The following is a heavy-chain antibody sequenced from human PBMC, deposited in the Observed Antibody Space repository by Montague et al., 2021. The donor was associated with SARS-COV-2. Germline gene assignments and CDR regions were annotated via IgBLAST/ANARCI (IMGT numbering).Heavy chain of an antibody. CDR1: GDSVAGNRAT. CDR2: TYCRTKWYN. Sequence: CAISGDSVAGNRATSSGHVQSPATGVEWLGTTYCRTKWYNDYAVSVKSRVIINPDTSNNRISLQLNSVTPEDTAVYYCARAYCGGDCYFYWYFDLWGRGTLVTVSS. J-gene: IGHJ2*01. V-gene: IGHV6-1*01. D-gene: IGHD2-21*02. CDR3: ARAYCGGDCYFYWYFDL.